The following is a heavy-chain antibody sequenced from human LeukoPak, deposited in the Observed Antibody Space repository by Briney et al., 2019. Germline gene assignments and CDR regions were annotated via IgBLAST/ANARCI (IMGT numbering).Heavy chain of an antibody. J-gene: IGHJ6*02. V-gene: IGHV4-61*08. CDR1: GGSISSGGYY. Sequence: SETLSLTCTVSGGSISSGGYYWSWIRQPPGKGLEWIGYIYYSGSTNYNPSLKSRVTISVDTSKNQFSLKLSSVTAADTAVYYCARDNGPYYYGMDVWGQGTTVTVSS. CDR2: IYYSGST. CDR3: ARDNGPYYYGMDV. D-gene: IGHD4-17*01.